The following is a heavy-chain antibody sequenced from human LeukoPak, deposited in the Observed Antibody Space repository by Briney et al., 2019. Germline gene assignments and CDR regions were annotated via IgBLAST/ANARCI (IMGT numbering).Heavy chain of an antibody. V-gene: IGHV3-33*01. CDR3: ARRSSRSFDY. CDR2: IWYDGSNK. CDR1: GFTFSSYG. Sequence: GSLRLSCAASGFTFSSYGMHWVPQVPGKGLKWGAIIWYDGSNKYYADSVKGRFTISRDNSKNTLYLQMNGLRAEDTAVYYCARRSSRSFDYWGQGTLVTVSS. J-gene: IGHJ4*02. D-gene: IGHD2-2*01.